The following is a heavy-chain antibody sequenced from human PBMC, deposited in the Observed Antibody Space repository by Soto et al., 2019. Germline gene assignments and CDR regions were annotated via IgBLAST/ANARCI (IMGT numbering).Heavy chain of an antibody. CDR2: IIPILGIA. Sequence: SVKVSCKASGTTFSSYTISWVRQAPGQGLEWMGRIIPILGIANYAQKFRGRVTFTADKSTSTGYMELRSLRSDDTAVYYCARELRYFDWLLPPGGMDVWGRGTTVTVSS. D-gene: IGHD3-9*01. CDR3: ARELRYFDWLLPPGGMDV. J-gene: IGHJ6*02. V-gene: IGHV1-69*04. CDR1: GTTFSSYT.